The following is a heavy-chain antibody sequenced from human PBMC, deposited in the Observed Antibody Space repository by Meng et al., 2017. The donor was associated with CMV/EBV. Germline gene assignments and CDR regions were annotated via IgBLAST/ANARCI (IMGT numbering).Heavy chain of an antibody. CDR2: INPSGGST. J-gene: IGHJ6*02. V-gene: IGHV1-46*01. CDR1: GYTFTSYY. Sequence: ASVKVSCKASGYTFTSYYMHWVRQAPGQGLEWMGIINPSGGSTSYAQKFQGRVTMTRDTSTSTVYMELSSLRSEDTAVYYCARDRRYCSSTSCYQPPYYYYYGMDVWGQGTTGTVSS. D-gene: IGHD2-2*01. CDR3: ARDRRYCSSTSCYQPPYYYYYGMDV.